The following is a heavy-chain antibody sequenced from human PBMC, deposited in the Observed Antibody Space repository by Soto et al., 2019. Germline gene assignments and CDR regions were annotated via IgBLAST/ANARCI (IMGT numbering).Heavy chain of an antibody. CDR1: GFTFSSYG. V-gene: IGHV3-30*18. CDR3: AKSGPYCSSTSCPLDY. D-gene: IGHD2-2*01. J-gene: IGHJ4*02. Sequence: QVQLVESGGGVVQPGRSLRLSCAASGFTFSSYGMHWVRQAPGKGLEWVAVISYDGSNKYYADSVKGRFTISRDNSKNTLYLQMNSLRAEDTAVYYCAKSGPYCSSTSCPLDYWGQGTLVTVSS. CDR2: ISYDGSNK.